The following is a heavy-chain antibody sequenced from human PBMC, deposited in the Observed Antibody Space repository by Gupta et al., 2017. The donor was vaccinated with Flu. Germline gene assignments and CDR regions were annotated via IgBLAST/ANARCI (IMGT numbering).Heavy chain of an antibody. D-gene: IGHD3-3*01. CDR3: ARDSGITIFGVALNHDY. J-gene: IGHJ4*02. V-gene: IGHV3-48*02. CDR2: ISSSSSTI. Sequence: YISSSSSTIYYADSVKGRFTISRDNAKNSLYLQMNSLRDEDTAVYYCARDSGITIFGVALNHDYWGQGTLVTVSS.